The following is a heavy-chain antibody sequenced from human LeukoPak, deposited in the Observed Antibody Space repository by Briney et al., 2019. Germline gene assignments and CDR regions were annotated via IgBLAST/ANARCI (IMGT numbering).Heavy chain of an antibody. D-gene: IGHD1-7*01. V-gene: IGHV4-59*08. CDR1: GGSISSYY. CDR3: ARQSELRGCFDP. J-gene: IGHJ5*02. Sequence: SETLSLTCTVSGGSISSYYRSWIRQPPGKGLEWIGYIYYSGSTNYNPSLKSRVTISVDTSKNQFSLKLSSVTAADTAVYYCARQSELRGCFDPWGQGTLVTVSS. CDR2: IYYSGST.